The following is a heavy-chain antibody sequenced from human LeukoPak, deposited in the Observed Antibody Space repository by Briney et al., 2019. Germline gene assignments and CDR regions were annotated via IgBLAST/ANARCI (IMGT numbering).Heavy chain of an antibody. J-gene: IGHJ4*02. Sequence: PGGSLRLSCAASGFTFSSYWMSWVRQAPGKGLERVANIKQDGSEKYYVDSVKGRFTISRDNAKNSLYLQMNSLRAEDTAVYYCARQNYYDSSGYYYSGFDYWGQGTLVTVSS. CDR2: IKQDGSEK. CDR3: ARQNYYDSSGYYYSGFDY. CDR1: GFTFSSYW. V-gene: IGHV3-7*01. D-gene: IGHD3-22*01.